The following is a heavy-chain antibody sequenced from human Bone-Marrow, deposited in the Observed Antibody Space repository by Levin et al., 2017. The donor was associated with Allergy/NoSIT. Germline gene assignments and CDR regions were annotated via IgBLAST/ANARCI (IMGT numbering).Heavy chain of an antibody. J-gene: IGHJ4*02. V-gene: IGHV2-5*02. D-gene: IGHD3-9*01. CDR3: AHKNSRYYFGY. CDR1: GFSLSTSGVG. Sequence: SQTLSLTCTFSGFSLSTSGVGVGWIRQPPGRALEWLAVIYWDDDKRYSPSLKSRLTITKDTSKNQVVLTVTNMDPVDTATYYCAHKNSRYYFGYWGQGTLVTVSS. CDR2: IYWDDDK.